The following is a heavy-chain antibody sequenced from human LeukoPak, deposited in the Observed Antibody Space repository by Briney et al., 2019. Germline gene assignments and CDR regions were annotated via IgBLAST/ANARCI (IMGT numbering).Heavy chain of an antibody. Sequence: GGSLRLSCAASGFTFSSSTMNWVRRAPGKGLEWVSSISSGSDYIYYADSVKGRFTISRDNAKNSLYLQMNSLRAEDTAVYYCVRIPNSANFPNWFDPWGQGTQVTVSS. J-gene: IGHJ5*02. D-gene: IGHD4/OR15-4a*01. CDR3: VRIPNSANFPNWFDP. V-gene: IGHV3-21*01. CDR1: GFTFSSST. CDR2: ISSGSDYI.